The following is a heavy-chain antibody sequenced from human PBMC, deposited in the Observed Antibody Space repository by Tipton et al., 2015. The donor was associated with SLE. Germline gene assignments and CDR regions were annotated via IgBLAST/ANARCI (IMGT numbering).Heavy chain of an antibody. D-gene: IGHD5-24*01. CDR3: ARGDGYNFDY. CDR1: GYSTISGFY. V-gene: IGHV4-38-2*02. J-gene: IGHJ4*02. CDR2: IYHSGST. Sequence: TLSLTCTVSGYSTISGFYWGWIRQPPGKGLVWIGYIYHSGSTFYNPSLKSRVTISVDTSKNQFSLKLSSVTAADTAVYYCARGDGYNFDYWGQGTLVTVSS.